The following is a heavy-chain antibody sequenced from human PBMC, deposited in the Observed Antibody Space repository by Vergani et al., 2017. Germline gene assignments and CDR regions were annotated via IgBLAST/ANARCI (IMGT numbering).Heavy chain of an antibody. CDR3: ATAPDYSKGVGFFDY. V-gene: IGHV4-34*01. D-gene: IGHD4-11*01. J-gene: IGHJ4*02. CDR1: GGSFSGYY. Sequence: QVQLQQWGAGLLKPSETLSLTCAVYGGSFSGYYWSWIRQPPGKGLEWVGEINHSGSTNYNPSLKSRVTISVDTSKNHFSLKLSSETASNPAVYYCATAPDYSKGVGFFDYWGQGTLVTVSS. CDR2: INHSGST.